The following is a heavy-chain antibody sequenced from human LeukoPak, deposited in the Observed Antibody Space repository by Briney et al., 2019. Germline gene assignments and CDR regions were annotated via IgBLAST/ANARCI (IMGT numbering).Heavy chain of an antibody. CDR2: INHSGST. CDR3: ARGLRGQWLSSPFDY. CDR1: GGSFSGYY. J-gene: IGHJ4*02. Sequence: SETLSLTCAVYGGSFSGYYWSWTRQPPGKGLEWIGEINHSGSTNYNPSLKSRVTISVDTSKNQFSLKLSSVIAADTAVYYCARGLRGQWLSSPFDYWGQGTLVTVSS. D-gene: IGHD6-19*01. V-gene: IGHV4-34*01.